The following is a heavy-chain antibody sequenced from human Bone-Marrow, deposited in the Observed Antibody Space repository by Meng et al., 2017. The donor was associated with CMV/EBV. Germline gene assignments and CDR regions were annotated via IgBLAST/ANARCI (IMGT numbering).Heavy chain of an antibody. Sequence: GESLKISCAVSGFTVSTSYMSWVRQAPGKGLEWVSSITSSSSYIYYADSVKGRFTISRDNAKNSLYLQMHSLRADDTAVYYCARQQLVPPYYHYGMDVWGQGTTVTVSS. CDR2: ITSSSSYI. CDR1: GFTVSTSY. D-gene: IGHD6-13*01. V-gene: IGHV3-21*01. CDR3: ARQQLVPPYYHYGMDV. J-gene: IGHJ6*02.